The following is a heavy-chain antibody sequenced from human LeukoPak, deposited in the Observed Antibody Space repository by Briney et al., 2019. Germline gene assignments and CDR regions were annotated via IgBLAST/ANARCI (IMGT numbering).Heavy chain of an antibody. Sequence: GGSLRLSCAASGFTVSSNYMSWVRQAPGKGLEWVSVIYSGGSTYYADSVKGRFTISRDNSKNTLYLQMNSLRAEDTAVYYCVREYDKSGYYYCDYWGQGTLVTVSS. CDR2: IYSGGST. D-gene: IGHD3-22*01. V-gene: IGHV3-66*01. CDR1: GFTVSSNY. J-gene: IGHJ4*02. CDR3: VREYDKSGYYYCDY.